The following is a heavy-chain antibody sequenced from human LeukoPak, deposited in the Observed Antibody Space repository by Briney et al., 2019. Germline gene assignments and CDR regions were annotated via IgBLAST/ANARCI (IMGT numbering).Heavy chain of an antibody. V-gene: IGHV1-8*01. Sequence: ASGKVSCKASAYTFTSYDINWVRQATGQVLEWMGWMNPNSGNTGYAQQFQGRVTMTRNTSISTAYMELSSLRSEDTAVYYWARGGLMAAAVFYWGQGALVTVSS. CDR1: AYTFTSYD. D-gene: IGHD6-13*01. J-gene: IGHJ4*02. CDR2: MNPNSGNT. CDR3: ARGGLMAAAVFY.